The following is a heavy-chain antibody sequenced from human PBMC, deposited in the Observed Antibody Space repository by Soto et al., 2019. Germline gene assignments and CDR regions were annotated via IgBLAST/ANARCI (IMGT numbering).Heavy chain of an antibody. CDR3: ATRITVFGLLIPPFDP. Sequence: SETLSLTCTVSGGSISTGGYYWSWIRQHPGKGLEWIGYIYYSGSSSYNLSLKGRLTISVDTSKNQFSLKLSSVTAADTAIYYCATRITVFGLLIPPFDPWGQGTQVTVSS. J-gene: IGHJ5*02. V-gene: IGHV4-31*03. CDR1: GGSISTGGYY. D-gene: IGHD3-3*01. CDR2: IYYSGSS.